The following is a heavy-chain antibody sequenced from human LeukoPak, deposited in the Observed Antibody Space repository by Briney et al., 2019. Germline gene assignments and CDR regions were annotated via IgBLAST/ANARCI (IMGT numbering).Heavy chain of an antibody. CDR1: GFTVSSNY. D-gene: IGHD7-27*01. Sequence: QAGGSLRLSCAASGFTVSSNYMSWVRQAPGKGLEQVSVIYSGGDRYYADSVKGRFTISRDNSKNTLYLQMGSLRAEDMAVYYCARVGNWGSPLYYSDFWGQGTLVTVSS. V-gene: IGHV3-66*01. CDR2: IYSGGDR. CDR3: ARVGNWGSPLYYSDF. J-gene: IGHJ4*02.